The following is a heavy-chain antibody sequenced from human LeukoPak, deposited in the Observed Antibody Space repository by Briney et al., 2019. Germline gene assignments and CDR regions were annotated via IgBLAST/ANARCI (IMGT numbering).Heavy chain of an antibody. CDR1: GFTFSSYW. Sequence: GGSLRLSCAASGFTFSSYWMSWVRQAPGKGLEWVANIKQDGSEKYYVDSVKGRFTISRDNAKNSLYLQMNSLRAEDTAVYYCARDLYRIVVVPHYFDYWGQGTLSPSPQ. V-gene: IGHV3-7*01. CDR2: IKQDGSEK. J-gene: IGHJ4*02. CDR3: ARDLYRIVVVPHYFDY. D-gene: IGHD3-22*01.